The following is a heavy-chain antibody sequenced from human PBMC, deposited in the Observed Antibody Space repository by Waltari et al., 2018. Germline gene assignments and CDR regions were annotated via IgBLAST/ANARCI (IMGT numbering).Heavy chain of an antibody. CDR2: ISHSGDT. D-gene: IGHD3-3*02. CDR1: GFSLSSGSYY. V-gene: IGHV4-31*02. Sequence: QVQLQESGPGLVQPSQTISLTCSVSGFSLSSGSYYWSWIRQHPWKGLEWIGYISHSGDTAYSPSLRSRLPLSVDTSKNQFSLKLNSVTAADTGVYFCAGRGAKMFSIWGRGTLVTVSS. J-gene: IGHJ4*02. CDR3: AGRGAKMFSI.